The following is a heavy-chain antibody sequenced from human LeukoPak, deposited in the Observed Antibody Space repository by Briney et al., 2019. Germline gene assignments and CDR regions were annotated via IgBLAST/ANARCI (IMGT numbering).Heavy chain of an antibody. CDR1: GFTFSSYA. V-gene: IGHV3-30-3*01. CDR2: ISYDGSNK. J-gene: IGHJ3*02. CDR3: ARVGRFRGGGGNGIAARGAPAFDI. Sequence: PGGSLRLSCAASGFTFSSYAMHWVRQAPGKGLEWVAVISYDGSNKYYADSVKGRFTISRDNSKNTLYLQMNSLRAEDTAVYYCARVGRFRGGGGNGIAARGAPAFDIWGQGTMVTVSS. D-gene: IGHD6-6*01.